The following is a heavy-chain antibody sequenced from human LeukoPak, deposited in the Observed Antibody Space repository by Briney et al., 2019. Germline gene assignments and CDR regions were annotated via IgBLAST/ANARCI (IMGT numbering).Heavy chain of an antibody. J-gene: IGHJ5*02. CDR1: GYSFTNYW. CDR3: ARIDDYSNYLDWFDP. CDR2: IYPGDSDT. Sequence: GESLKISCKGSGYSFTNYWIGWVRQMPGKGLEWMGIIYPGDSDTRYSPSFQGQVTISADKSISTAYLQWSSLKASDTAMYYCARIDDYSNYLDWFDPWGQGTLVTVSS. D-gene: IGHD4-11*01. V-gene: IGHV5-51*01.